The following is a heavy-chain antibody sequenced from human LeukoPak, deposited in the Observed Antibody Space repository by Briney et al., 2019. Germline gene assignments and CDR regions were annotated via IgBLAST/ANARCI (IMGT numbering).Heavy chain of an antibody. J-gene: IGHJ6*02. Sequence: SETLSLTCAVYGGSFSGYYWSWIRQPPGKGLEWIGEINHSGSTNYNPSLKSRVTMSVETSKNQISLKLRSVTAADTAVYYCVKDGHGMDVWGQGTTVTVSS. CDR1: GGSFSGYY. CDR3: VKDGHGMDV. D-gene: IGHD5-24*01. V-gene: IGHV4-34*01. CDR2: INHSGST.